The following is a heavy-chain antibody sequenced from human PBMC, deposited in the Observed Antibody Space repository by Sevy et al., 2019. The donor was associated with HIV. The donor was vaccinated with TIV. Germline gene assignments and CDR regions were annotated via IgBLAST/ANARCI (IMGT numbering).Heavy chain of an antibody. CDR1: GYTFTSYG. D-gene: IGHD2-15*01. CDR2: ISAYNGNT. Sequence: ASVKVSCKASGYTFTSYGISWVRQAPGQGLEWMGWISAYNGNTNYAQKLQGRVTMTTDTSTSTAYMELRSLRSDDTAVYYCARDRYCSGGSCSADYWGQGTLLTVSS. V-gene: IGHV1-18*04. J-gene: IGHJ4*02. CDR3: ARDRYCSGGSCSADY.